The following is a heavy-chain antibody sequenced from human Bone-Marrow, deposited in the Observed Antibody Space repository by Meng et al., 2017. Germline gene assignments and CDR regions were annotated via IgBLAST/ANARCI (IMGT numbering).Heavy chain of an antibody. V-gene: IGHV5-51*01. CDR2: IYPGDSDT. CDR3: ARLGMVVRGVSFDY. D-gene: IGHD3-10*01. CDR1: GYSFTSYW. Sequence: GGSLRLSCKGSGYSFTSYWIGWVRQMPGKGREWMGIIYPGDSDTRYSPSFQGQVTISADKSISTAYLQWSSLKASDTAMYYCARLGMVVRGVSFDYWGQGTLVTVSS. J-gene: IGHJ4*02.